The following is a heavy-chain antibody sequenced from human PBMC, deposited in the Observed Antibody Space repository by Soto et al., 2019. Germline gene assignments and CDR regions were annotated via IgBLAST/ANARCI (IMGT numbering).Heavy chain of an antibody. CDR1: GFTFSSYW. V-gene: IGHV3-7*01. CDR3: ARDPANAILNYYYYYMDV. D-gene: IGHD2-8*01. Sequence: GGSLRLSCAASGFTFSSYWMSWVRQAPGKGLEWVANIKQDGSEKHYVDSVKGRFTISRDNAKKSLYLQMNSLRAEDTAVYYCARDPANAILNYYYYYMDVWGKGTTVTVSS. CDR2: IKQDGSEK. J-gene: IGHJ6*03.